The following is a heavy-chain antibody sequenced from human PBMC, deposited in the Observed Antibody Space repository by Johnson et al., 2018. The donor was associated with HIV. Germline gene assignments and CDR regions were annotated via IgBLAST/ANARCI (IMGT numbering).Heavy chain of an antibody. V-gene: IGHV3-43*01. CDR2: ISWDGGST. CDR3: AKEHDSIDAFDI. CDR1: GFTFDDYT. D-gene: IGHD2-15*01. Sequence: VRLVESGGGLVQPGGSLRLSCAASGFTFDDYTMHWVRQAPGKGLEWVSLISWDGGSTYYADSVKGRFTISRDNSKNSLYLQMNSLRTEDTALYYCAKEHDSIDAFDIWGQGTLVTVSS. J-gene: IGHJ3*02.